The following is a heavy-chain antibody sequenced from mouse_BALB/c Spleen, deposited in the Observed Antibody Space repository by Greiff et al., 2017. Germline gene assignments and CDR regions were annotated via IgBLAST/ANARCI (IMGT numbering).Heavy chain of an antibody. J-gene: IGHJ4*01. D-gene: IGHD2-3*01. CDR3: ARNGYSYYAMDY. Sequence: VKLVESGPDLVAPSQSLSITCTVSGFSLTSYGLHWVRQPPGKGLEWLVVIWSDGSTTYNSALKSRLSISKDNSKSQVFLKMNSLQTDDTAMYYCARNGYSYYAMDYWGQGTSVTVSA. CDR2: IWSDGST. V-gene: IGHV2-6-2*01. CDR1: GFSLTSYG.